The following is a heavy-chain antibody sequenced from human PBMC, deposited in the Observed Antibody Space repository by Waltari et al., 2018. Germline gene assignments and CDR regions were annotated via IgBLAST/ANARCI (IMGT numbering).Heavy chain of an antibody. D-gene: IGHD6-13*01. CDR1: GYTFPGYY. J-gene: IGHJ4*02. CDR3: ARGCNARNAAAGTGLDD. V-gene: IGHV1-2*06. CDR2: INPNGGGE. Sequence: QVQLVQSGAEVKKPGASVKVSCKASGYTFPGYYMHWVRQAPGQGLGWMGRINPNGGGENKAQKCQGMVTVARDTSISTDYRGLSRQGSDETAGDWGARGCNARNAAAGTGLDDWGQGTLVTVSS.